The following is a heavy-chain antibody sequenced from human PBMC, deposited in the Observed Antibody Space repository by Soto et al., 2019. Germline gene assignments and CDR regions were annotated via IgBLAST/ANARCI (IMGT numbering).Heavy chain of an antibody. CDR1: GYTFTNYG. CDR2: ITTDKGKT. Sequence: ASVKVSFTTSGYTFTNYGISWVRQAPGQGLEWMGWITTDKGKTTYAQKFQGRVTMTTDTSTSTAYMELRSLRAEDTAMYYCARMGVDGPYGVRWFDPWGQGTLVTVSS. CDR3: ARMGVDGPYGVRWFDP. V-gene: IGHV1-18*01. D-gene: IGHD4-17*01. J-gene: IGHJ5*02.